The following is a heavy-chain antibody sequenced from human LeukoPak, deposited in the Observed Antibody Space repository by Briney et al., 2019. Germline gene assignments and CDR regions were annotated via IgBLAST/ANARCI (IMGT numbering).Heavy chain of an antibody. CDR2: IYTSGST. V-gene: IGHV4-4*09. CDR3: ARKYCSSIRCYDYFDY. J-gene: IGHJ4*02. Sequence: SETLSLTCTVSGGSISSYYWSWIRQPPGKGLEWIGYIYTSGSTNYNPSLKSRVIMSVDTSENQFSLKLSSVSAADTAVYYCARKYCSSIRCYDYFDYWGQGTLVTVSS. CDR1: GGSISSYY. D-gene: IGHD2-2*01.